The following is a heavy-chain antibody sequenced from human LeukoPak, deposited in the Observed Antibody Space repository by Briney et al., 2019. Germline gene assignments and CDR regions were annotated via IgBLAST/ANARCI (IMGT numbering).Heavy chain of an antibody. D-gene: IGHD2-2*01. CDR2: IYHSGST. CDR1: GGSISSGGYY. J-gene: IGHJ3*02. Sequence: SETLSLTCTVSGGSISSGGYYWSWIRQPPGKGLEWIGYIYHSGSTYYNPSLKSRVTISVDRSKSQFSLKLSSVTAADTAVYYCARVRYCSSTSCYRNHDAFDIWGQGTMVTVSS. CDR3: ARVRYCSSTSCYRNHDAFDI. V-gene: IGHV4-30-2*01.